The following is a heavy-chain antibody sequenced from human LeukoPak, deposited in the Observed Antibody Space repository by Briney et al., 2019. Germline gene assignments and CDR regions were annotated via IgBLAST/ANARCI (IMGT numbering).Heavy chain of an antibody. J-gene: IGHJ5*02. Sequence: SETLSLTCTVSGASINSYYWSWIRQPPGKGLEWIAFIYSSGDISYNPSLRSRASISLDTSKNLCSLRLTSVTAADTAVYFCARHVIYSGGYSYWFDPWGLGTLVTVSS. CDR1: GASINSYY. CDR3: ARHVIYSGGYSYWFDP. CDR2: IYSSGDI. V-gene: IGHV4-59*08. D-gene: IGHD1-26*01.